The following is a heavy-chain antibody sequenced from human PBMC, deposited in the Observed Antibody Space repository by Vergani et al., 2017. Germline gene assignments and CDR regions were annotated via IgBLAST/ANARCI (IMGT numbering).Heavy chain of an antibody. CDR3: VNDAGGYENFFDS. J-gene: IGHJ4*02. CDR2: LTGGGGST. CDR1: GFTFSTYA. Sequence: EVQLLESGGSLKQPGGSVRLSCAASGFTFSTYAMHWVRQAPGKGLEWVSALTGGGGSTYYADSFKGRFIISRDNSRDTLYLQMNSLRPEDTATYYRVNDAGGYENFFDSWGQGTLVTVSS. D-gene: IGHD5-12*01. V-gene: IGHV3-23*01.